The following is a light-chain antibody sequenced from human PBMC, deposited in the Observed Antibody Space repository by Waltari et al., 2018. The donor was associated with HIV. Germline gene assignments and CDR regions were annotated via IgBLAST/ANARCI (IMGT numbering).Light chain of an antibody. CDR2: AEN. Sequence: SSELTQDPPVSVALGQTVTITYQQKPGQAPILVVFAENRRPSGIPHRFSASSSGDKSSLTISTSQADDEAAYYCHSRDTDTDHYLFGPGTWVTV. V-gene: IGLV3-19*01. CDR3: HSRDTDTDHYL. J-gene: IGLJ1*01.